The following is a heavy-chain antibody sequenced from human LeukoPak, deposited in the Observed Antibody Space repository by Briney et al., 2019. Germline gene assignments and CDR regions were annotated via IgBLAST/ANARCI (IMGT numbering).Heavy chain of an antibody. CDR1: GGSISSYF. J-gene: IGHJ4*02. CDR3: ARGRFFDY. CDR2: IYTSGST. V-gene: IGHV4-4*07. Sequence: SETLSLTCTVSGGSISSYFWNWIRQPAGKGLEWIGHIYTSGSTNHNPSIKIRVTMSVDTSRNQLSLRLNSVTAADTAVYYCARGRFFDYWGQETLVTVSS.